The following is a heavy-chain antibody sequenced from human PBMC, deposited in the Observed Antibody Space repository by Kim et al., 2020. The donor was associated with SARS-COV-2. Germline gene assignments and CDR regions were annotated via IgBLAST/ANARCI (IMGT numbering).Heavy chain of an antibody. J-gene: IGHJ1*01. D-gene: IGHD4-17*01. CDR1: GGSISSGGYY. CDR3: ARGVYTVTTGLGAEYFQH. CDR2: IYYSGST. Sequence: SETLSLTCTVSGGSISSGGYYWSWIRQHPGKGLEWIGYIYYSGSTYYNPSLKSRVTISVDTSKNQFSLKLSSVTAADTAVYYCARGVYTVTTGLGAEYFQHWGQGTLVTVSS. V-gene: IGHV4-31*03.